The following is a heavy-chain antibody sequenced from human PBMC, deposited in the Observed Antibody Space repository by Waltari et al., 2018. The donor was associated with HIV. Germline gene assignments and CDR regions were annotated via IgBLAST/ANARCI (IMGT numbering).Heavy chain of an antibody. Sequence: QVQLQESGPGLVKPSEPLSLTCTVSGGSISSHYWSWIRQPPGKGLEWIGYIYYSGSTNYTPSLKSRVTISLDTSKPRFSLMLSSGTAADTAVYYCARGSYDSSAYYDAVDIWGQGTMVTVSS. CDR1: GGSISSHY. D-gene: IGHD3-22*01. CDR2: IYYSGST. CDR3: ARGSYDSSAYYDAVDI. J-gene: IGHJ3*02. V-gene: IGHV4-59*11.